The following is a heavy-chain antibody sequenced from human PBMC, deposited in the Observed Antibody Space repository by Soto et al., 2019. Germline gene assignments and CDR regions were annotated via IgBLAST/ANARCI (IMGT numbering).Heavy chain of an antibody. CDR1: GYTFTGYY. D-gene: IGHD3-22*01. CDR3: ARGIGPIGSSGYYPAGY. V-gene: IGHV1-2*04. Sequence: ASVKVSCKASGYTFTGYYMHWVRQAPGQGLEWMGWINPNSGGTNYAQKFQGWVTMTRDTSISTAYMELSRLRSNDTAVYYCARGIGPIGSSGYYPAGYWGQGTLVTVSS. CDR2: INPNSGGT. J-gene: IGHJ4*02.